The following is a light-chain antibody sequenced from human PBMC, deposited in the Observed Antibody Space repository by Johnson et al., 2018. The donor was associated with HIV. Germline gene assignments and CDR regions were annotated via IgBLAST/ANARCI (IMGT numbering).Light chain of an antibody. CDR3: GTWYSSLSDYV. J-gene: IGLJ1*01. CDR1: SSNIGNNY. CDR2: DNN. Sequence: QSVLTQPPSVSAAPGQKVTISCSGSSSNIGNNYVSWYQQFPGTAPKLLIYDNNKRPSGIPDRFSGSKSGTSATLGITGLQTGDEADYYCGTWYSSLSDYVFVTVTKVTVL. V-gene: IGLV1-51*01.